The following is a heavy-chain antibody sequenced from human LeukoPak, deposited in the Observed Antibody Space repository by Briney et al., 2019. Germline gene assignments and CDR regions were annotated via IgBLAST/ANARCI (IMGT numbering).Heavy chain of an antibody. CDR3: ARESFSGGYYMDV. D-gene: IGHD1-26*01. Sequence: SQTLSLTCTVSGGSISSGGYYWSWIRQHPGKGLEWIGYIYYSGSTYYNPSLKSRVTISVDTSKNQFSLKLSSVTAADTAVYYCARESFSGGYYMDVWGKGTTVTVSS. CDR1: GGSISSGGYY. V-gene: IGHV4-31*03. J-gene: IGHJ6*03. CDR2: IYYSGST.